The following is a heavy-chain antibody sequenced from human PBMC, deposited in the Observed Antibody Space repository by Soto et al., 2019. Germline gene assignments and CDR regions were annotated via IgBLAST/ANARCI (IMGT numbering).Heavy chain of an antibody. D-gene: IGHD3-10*01. CDR3: ARVSSRITMVRGVHDY. CDR1: GYTFTSYG. V-gene: IGHV1-18*01. Sequence: ASVKVSCKASGYTFTSYGISWVRQAPGQGLEWMGWISAYNGNTNYAQKLQGRVTMTTDTSTSTAYMELRSLRSDDTAVYYCARVSSRITMVRGVHDYWGQGTLVNVSS. J-gene: IGHJ4*02. CDR2: ISAYNGNT.